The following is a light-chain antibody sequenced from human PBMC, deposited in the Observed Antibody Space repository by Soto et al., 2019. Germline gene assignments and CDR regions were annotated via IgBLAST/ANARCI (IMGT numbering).Light chain of an antibody. J-gene: IGLJ2*01. CDR3: SSYTSSSSVV. V-gene: IGLV2-14*02. Sequence: QSALTQPASVSGSPGQSITISCTGSSSDVGSYNLVSWYQHHPGNTPKLMIYEGSRRPSGVSDRFSGSKSGNTASLTISGLQAEDEADYYCSSYTSSSSVVFGGGTKLTVL. CDR1: SSDVGSYNL. CDR2: EGS.